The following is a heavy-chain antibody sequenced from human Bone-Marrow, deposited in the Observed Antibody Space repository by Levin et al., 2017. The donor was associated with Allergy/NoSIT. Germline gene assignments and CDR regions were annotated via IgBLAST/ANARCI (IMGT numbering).Heavy chain of an antibody. J-gene: IGHJ4*02. D-gene: IGHD2-2*01. V-gene: IGHV3-23*01. Sequence: TGGSLRLSCAASGFTFSTYGMSWVRQAPGKGLEWVSGIVGTGYNTYYSDSVKGRFTISRDNSKNMVYLQMDSLRVEDTAIYYCAKMSALVAGDIYWGQGTLVTVS. CDR1: GFTFSTYG. CDR2: IVGTGYNT. CDR3: AKMSALVAGDIY.